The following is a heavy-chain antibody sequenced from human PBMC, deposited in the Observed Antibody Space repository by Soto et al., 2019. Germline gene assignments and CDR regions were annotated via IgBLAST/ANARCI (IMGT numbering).Heavy chain of an antibody. CDR2: LSGNSGTT. D-gene: IGHD3-3*01. V-gene: IGHV3-23*01. CDR3: AKGSKFTIFSPNDY. J-gene: IGHJ4*02. Sequence: EVQLLESGGGLVQPGGSLRLSCAASGFTFSTYAMTWVRQAPGKGLEWVSALSGNSGTTYSADSVKGRFTISRDNSRNTLYLQMSSLRAEDTALYYCAKGSKFTIFSPNDYWGQGPLVTVSS. CDR1: GFTFSTYA.